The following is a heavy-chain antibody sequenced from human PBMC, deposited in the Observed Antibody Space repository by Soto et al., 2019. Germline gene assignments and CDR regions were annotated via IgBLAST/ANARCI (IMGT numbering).Heavy chain of an antibody. CDR1: GYTFSSYG. J-gene: IGHJ6*02. CDR2: ISAYNGNT. V-gene: IGHV1-18*01. CDR3: ASSYCGGDCSVLYYYYGMDV. D-gene: IGHD2-21*02. Sequence: QVQLVQSGAEVKKPGASVKVSCKASGYTFSSYGISWVRQAPGQGLEWMGWISAYNGNTNYAQKLQGRVTMTTDTSTRTAYRELRSLRSDDTAVYYCASSYCGGDCSVLYYYYGMDVWGQGTTVTVSS.